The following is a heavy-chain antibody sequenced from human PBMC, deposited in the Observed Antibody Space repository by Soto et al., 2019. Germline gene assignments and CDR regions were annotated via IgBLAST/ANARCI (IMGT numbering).Heavy chain of an antibody. J-gene: IGHJ4*02. Sequence: QVQLQESGPGLVKPSQTLSLTCTVSGGSISSGDYYWNWIRQPPGKGLEWIGYIYYSGSTYYNPSLKRRVTISVETSKTQFSLKLSSVTAADAAVYHCARDSYDSSGSSGYSFDYWGQGTLVTVSS. CDR1: GGSISSGDYY. D-gene: IGHD3-22*01. V-gene: IGHV4-30-4*01. CDR3: ARDSYDSSGSSGYSFDY. CDR2: IYYSGST.